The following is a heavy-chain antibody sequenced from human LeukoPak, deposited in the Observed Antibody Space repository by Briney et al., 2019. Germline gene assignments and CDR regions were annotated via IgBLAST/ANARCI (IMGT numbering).Heavy chain of an antibody. Sequence: PGGSLRLSCAASGFTFSSYAMSWVRQAPGKGLEWVSAISGSGGSTYYADSVKGRFTISRDNSKNTLYLQMNSLRAEDTALYYCAKSLEGGELLPDTFDYWGQGTLVTVSS. V-gene: IGHV3-23*01. CDR2: ISGSGGST. CDR3: AKSLEGGELLPDTFDY. CDR1: GFTFSSYA. J-gene: IGHJ4*02. D-gene: IGHD3-10*01.